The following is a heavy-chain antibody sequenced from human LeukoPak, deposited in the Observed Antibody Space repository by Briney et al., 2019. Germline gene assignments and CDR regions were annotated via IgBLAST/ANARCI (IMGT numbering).Heavy chain of an antibody. V-gene: IGHV4-39*07. CDR3: ARGNRARAALYYFDY. CDR1: GGSISSNAYY. CDR2: IYSSGST. J-gene: IGHJ4*02. Sequence: PSETLSLTCTVSGGSISSNAYYWAWIRQPPGKGLEWIGSIYSSGSTNYNPSLKSRVTISVDTSKNQFSLKLSSVTAADTAVYYCARGNRARAALYYFDYWGQGTLVTVSS. D-gene: IGHD2/OR15-2a*01.